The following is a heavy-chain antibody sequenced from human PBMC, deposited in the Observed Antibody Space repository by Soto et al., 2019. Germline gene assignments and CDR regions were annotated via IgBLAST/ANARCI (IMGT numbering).Heavy chain of an antibody. J-gene: IGHJ4*02. CDR1: GYTFSGYY. Sequence: ASVKVSCKASGYTFSGYYIHWVRQAPGQGLEWMGWINPNSSGTNYAPKFQGGVTMTRDTSITTAYLEVSRLTSDDTAVYYCARESEDSGYVGYFDYWGQGTLVTVSS. V-gene: IGHV1-2*02. CDR2: INPNSSGT. D-gene: IGHD5-12*01. CDR3: ARESEDSGYVGYFDY.